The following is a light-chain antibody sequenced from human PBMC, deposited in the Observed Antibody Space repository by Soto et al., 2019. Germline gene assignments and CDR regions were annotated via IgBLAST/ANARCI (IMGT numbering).Light chain of an antibody. CDR1: ESVSSNY. CDR3: QQYGTSPRT. J-gene: IGKJ1*01. Sequence: EIVLTQSPGTLSLSPGERATLSCRATESVSSNYLAWYQQTPGQAPRVLIYGASIRATGIPDSFSGSGSETDFTLTISRLEPEDVAVYYCQQYGTSPRTFGQGTKVEIK. CDR2: GAS. V-gene: IGKV3-20*01.